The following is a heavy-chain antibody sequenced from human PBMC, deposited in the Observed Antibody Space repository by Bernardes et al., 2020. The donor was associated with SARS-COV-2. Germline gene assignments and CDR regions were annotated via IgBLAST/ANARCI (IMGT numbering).Heavy chain of an antibody. V-gene: IGHV4-59*08. CDR2: IYYSGCT. D-gene: IGHD3-3*01. CDR3: ASGDFWSGYFNYYYYMDV. J-gene: IGHJ6*03. Sequence: SETLSLTCTVSGGSISSYYWSWIRQPPGKGLEWIGYIYYSGCTNYNPSLKSRVTISVDTSKNQFSLKLSSVTAADTAVYYCASGDFWSGYFNYYYYMDVWGKGTTVTVSS. CDR1: GGSISSYY.